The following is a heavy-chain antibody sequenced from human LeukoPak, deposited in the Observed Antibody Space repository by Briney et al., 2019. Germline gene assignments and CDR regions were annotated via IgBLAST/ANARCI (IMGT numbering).Heavy chain of an antibody. Sequence: SETLSLTCTVSGGSISSYYWSWIRQPPGKGLEWIGEINHSGSTNYNPSLKSRVTISVDTSKNQFSLKLSSVTAADTVVYYCARVNRAYYYDSSGYNYWGQGTLVTVSS. CDR3: ARVNRAYYYDSSGYNY. CDR2: INHSGST. V-gene: IGHV4-34*01. D-gene: IGHD3-22*01. J-gene: IGHJ4*02. CDR1: GGSISSYY.